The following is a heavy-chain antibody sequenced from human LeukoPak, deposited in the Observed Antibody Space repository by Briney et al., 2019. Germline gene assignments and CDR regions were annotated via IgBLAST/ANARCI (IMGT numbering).Heavy chain of an antibody. Sequence: SETLSLTCTVSGGSISSYYWSWIRQPAGKGLEWVGRIYTSGSTNYNPSLKSRVTMSVDTSKNQFSLKLSSVTAADTAVYYCARDGSISGWFDPWGQGTLVTVSS. CDR3: ARDGSISGWFDP. V-gene: IGHV4-4*07. J-gene: IGHJ5*02. CDR1: GGSISSYY. D-gene: IGHD1-26*01. CDR2: IYTSGST.